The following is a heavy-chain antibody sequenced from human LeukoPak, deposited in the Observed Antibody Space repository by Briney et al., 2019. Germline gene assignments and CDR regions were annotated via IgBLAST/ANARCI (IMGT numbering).Heavy chain of an antibody. V-gene: IGHV4-59*01. Sequence: SETLSLTCTVSGGSISSYYWSWIRQPPGKGLEWIGYIYYSGSTNYNPSLKSRVTISVDTSKNQFSLKLSSVTAADTAMYYCARGRSSWYFDPWGQGTLVTVSS. CDR1: GGSISSYY. D-gene: IGHD6-13*01. CDR2: IYYSGST. J-gene: IGHJ5*02. CDR3: ARGRSSWYFDP.